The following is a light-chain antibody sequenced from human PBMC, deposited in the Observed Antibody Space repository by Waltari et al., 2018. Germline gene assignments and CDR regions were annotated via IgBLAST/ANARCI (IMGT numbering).Light chain of an antibody. J-gene: IGLJ2*01. Sequence: QSALTQPPSASGSPGHSVTISCPGTSNYVGAFDHVSWDQQHPGTAPKVVISEVTKRPSGVPDRFSGSRSGNTAFLTVSGLQPEDEANYYCSSYAGTNNFVVFGGGTKLTVL. CDR2: EVT. CDR3: SSYAGTNNFVV. V-gene: IGLV2-8*01. CDR1: SNYVGAFDH.